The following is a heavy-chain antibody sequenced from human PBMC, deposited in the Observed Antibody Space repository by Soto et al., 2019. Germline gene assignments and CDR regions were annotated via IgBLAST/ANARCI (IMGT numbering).Heavy chain of an antibody. CDR1: GGSVSSGYYY. J-gene: IGHJ6*02. CDR2: IDYSGST. D-gene: IGHD3-10*01. V-gene: IGHV4-61*01. Sequence: SETLSLTCTVSGGSVSSGYYYWSWIRQPPGKGLEWIGYIDYSGSTDYNPSLKSRVTISVDTSRNQFSLKLSSVTAADTAVYYCARVVQKDGGLLSNYYYGMDVWGQRTTVTVSS. CDR3: ARVVQKDGGLLSNYYYGMDV.